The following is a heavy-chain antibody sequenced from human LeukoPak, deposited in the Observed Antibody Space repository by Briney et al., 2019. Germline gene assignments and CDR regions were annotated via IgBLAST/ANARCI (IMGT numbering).Heavy chain of an antibody. D-gene: IGHD3-22*01. V-gene: IGHV1-69*06. Sequence: GASVKVSCKASGCTFSSYAISWVRQAPGQGLEWMGGIIPNFGTANYAQKFQGRVTMTADKSTSTAYMELSSLRSEDTAVYYCATVTFYYDSSGYFFWGQGTLVTVSP. CDR1: GCTFSSYA. CDR2: IIPNFGTA. CDR3: ATVTFYYDSSGYFF. J-gene: IGHJ4*02.